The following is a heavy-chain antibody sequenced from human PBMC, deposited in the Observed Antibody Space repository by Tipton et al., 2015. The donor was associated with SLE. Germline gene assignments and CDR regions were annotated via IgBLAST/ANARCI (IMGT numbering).Heavy chain of an antibody. Sequence: TLSLTCTVSGGSISNYFWTWIRQSPGKGLEWIGYISYSGSANYSPALKSRVTMSVDTSKNQFSLKLSSVTAADTAVYYCATTPYYDSSGYYSEDAFDIWGQGTMVTVSS. CDR1: GGSISNYF. CDR2: ISYSGSA. D-gene: IGHD3-22*01. J-gene: IGHJ3*02. V-gene: IGHV4-59*01. CDR3: ATTPYYDSSGYYSEDAFDI.